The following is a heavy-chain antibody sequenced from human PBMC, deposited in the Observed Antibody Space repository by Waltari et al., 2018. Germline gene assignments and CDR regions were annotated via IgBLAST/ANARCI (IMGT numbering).Heavy chain of an antibody. V-gene: IGHV3-23*01. D-gene: IGHD2-21*02. CDR1: GFTFRSSA. Sequence: EVQLLESGGGLVQPGGSLRLSCAASGFTFRSSAMSGVRQAPGKGLECVSAISGRCGSTHYADSVNGRFTISRDNSKNTLFLQMNSLRAEDTAVYYCAKDPIVVVTAIFDYWCQGTLVTVSS. CDR2: ISGRCGST. CDR3: AKDPIVVVTAIFDY. J-gene: IGHJ4*02.